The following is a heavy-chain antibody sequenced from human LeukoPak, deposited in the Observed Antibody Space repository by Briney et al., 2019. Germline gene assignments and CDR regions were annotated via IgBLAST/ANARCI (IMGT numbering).Heavy chain of an antibody. CDR1: GFTFSGHEM. D-gene: IGHD2-21*01. CDR3: AGHGGEAPLSPLDY. V-gene: IGHV4-4*02. J-gene: IGHJ4*02. Sequence: PGGSLRLSCAVSGFTFSGHEMNWVRQSPGKGLEWIGEIYHSGTTNYNPSLESRITISLDRSKNQFSLNLRSVIAADTAVYYCAGHGGEAPLSPLDYWGQGSLVIISS. CDR2: IYHSGTT.